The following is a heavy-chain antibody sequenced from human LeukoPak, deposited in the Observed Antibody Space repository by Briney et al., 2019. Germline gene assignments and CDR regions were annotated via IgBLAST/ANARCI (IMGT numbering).Heavy chain of an antibody. CDR1: TVSGSSGNW. J-gene: IGHJ4*02. V-gene: IGHV4-4*02. D-gene: IGHD7-27*01. Sequence: PSETLSLTCALSTVSGSSGNWWSWVRQPPGKGLEWIGEVHKTGKTNYNPSLKTRVTIPIDASKNQLSLELTSVTAADAAVYYCARELLGAPTPGAYWGQGTRVTVSS. CDR3: ARELLGAPTPGAY. CDR2: VHKTGKT.